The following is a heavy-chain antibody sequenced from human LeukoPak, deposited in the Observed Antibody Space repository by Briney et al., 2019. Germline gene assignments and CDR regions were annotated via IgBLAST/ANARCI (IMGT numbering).Heavy chain of an antibody. V-gene: IGHV4-39*01. CDR1: GGSISSSSYY. CDR3: ARHALPGSGSPRKIYYYYYGMDV. CDR2: IYYSGST. J-gene: IGHJ6*02. D-gene: IGHD3-10*01. Sequence: PSETLSLTCTVSGGSISSSSYYWGWIRQPPGKGLEWIGSIYYSGSTYYNPSLKSRVTISVDTSKNQFSLKLSSVTAADTAVYYCARHALPGSGSPRKIYYYYYGMDVWGQGTTVTVSS.